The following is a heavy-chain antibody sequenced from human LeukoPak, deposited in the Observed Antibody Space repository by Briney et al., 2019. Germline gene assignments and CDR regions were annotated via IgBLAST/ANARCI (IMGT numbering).Heavy chain of an antibody. Sequence: PGGSLRLSCAASGFTFSSYGMHWVRQAPGKGLEWVAVISYDGSNKYYADSVKGRLTISRDNSKNTLYLQMNSLRAEDTAVYYCAKVGTYYDFWSGYSYFDYWGQGTLVTVSS. J-gene: IGHJ4*02. V-gene: IGHV3-30*18. D-gene: IGHD3-3*01. CDR1: GFTFSSYG. CDR3: AKVGTYYDFWSGYSYFDY. CDR2: ISYDGSNK.